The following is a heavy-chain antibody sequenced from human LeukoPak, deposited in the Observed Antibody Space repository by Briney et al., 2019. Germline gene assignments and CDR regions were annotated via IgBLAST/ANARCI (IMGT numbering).Heavy chain of an antibody. J-gene: IGHJ4*02. CDR2: IYYSGST. CDR1: GGSIRSNY. D-gene: IGHD1-14*01. CDR3: ARLTPSGYFDS. Sequence: SETLSLTCTVSGGSIRSNYWSRIRQPPGKGLEWIGHIYYSGSTNYNPSLKSRVTISIDTSKNQFSLKLSSVTAADTAVFYCARLTPSGYFDSWGQGTLVTVSS. V-gene: IGHV4-59*12.